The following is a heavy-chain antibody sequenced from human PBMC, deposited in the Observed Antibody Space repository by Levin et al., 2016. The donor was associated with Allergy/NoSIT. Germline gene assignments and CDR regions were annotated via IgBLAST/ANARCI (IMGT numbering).Heavy chain of an antibody. V-gene: IGHV4-59*01. Sequence: SETLSLTCTVSGGSISSYYWSWIRQPPGKGLEWIGYIYYSGGTKYNPSLESRVTISVDTSKNQFSLRLNSVTAADTAVYYCARHYASGTYPLDYWGQGTLVTVSS. J-gene: IGHJ4*02. CDR1: GGSISSYY. D-gene: IGHD3-10*01. CDR2: IYYSGGT. CDR3: ARHYASGTYPLDY.